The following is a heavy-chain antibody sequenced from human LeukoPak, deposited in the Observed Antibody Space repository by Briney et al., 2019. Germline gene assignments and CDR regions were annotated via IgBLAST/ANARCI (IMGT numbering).Heavy chain of an antibody. J-gene: IGHJ4*02. V-gene: IGHV4-59*08. Sequence: SDTLSLTCTVSDGSISNYYWSWIRQPPETALEWIGYIYYTGMTNSNPSLKSRLTISMDTSKSQFSLNLRSVTAADTAIYYCARHGRMVIMSKFSTGIDQWGQGTLVTVSS. CDR1: DGSISNYY. D-gene: IGHD2-8*01. CDR3: ARHGRMVIMSKFSTGIDQ. CDR2: IYYTGMT.